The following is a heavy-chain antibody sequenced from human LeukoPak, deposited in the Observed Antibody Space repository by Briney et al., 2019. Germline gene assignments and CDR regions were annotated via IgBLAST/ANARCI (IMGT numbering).Heavy chain of an antibody. CDR3: ARDCSGNGCYSRTLAI. CDR2: IHHSGST. CDR1: GVSIVSNYW. J-gene: IGHJ3*02. D-gene: IGHD2-15*01. Sequence: SETLSLTCAVSGVSIVSNYWWNWVRQSPGKGLEWIGQIHHSGSTIYNPSLKSRVTISVDKSRSQLSLKVDSVTAADSAVYYCARDCSGNGCYSRTLAIWGQGTMVIVSS. V-gene: IGHV4-4*02.